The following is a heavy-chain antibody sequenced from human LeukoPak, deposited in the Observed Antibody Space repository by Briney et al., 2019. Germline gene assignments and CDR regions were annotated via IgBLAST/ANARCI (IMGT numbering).Heavy chain of an antibody. CDR2: IYYSGST. CDR1: GGSISSYY. CDR3: ARVNYYGSGSPMDV. V-gene: IGHV4-59*01. Sequence: PSETLSLTCTVSGGSISSYYWSWIRQPPGKGLEWIGYIYYSGSTNYNPSLKSRVTISVDTSKNQFSLKLSSVTAADTAVYYCARVNYYGSGSPMDVWGKGTTVTISS. J-gene: IGHJ6*03. D-gene: IGHD3-10*01.